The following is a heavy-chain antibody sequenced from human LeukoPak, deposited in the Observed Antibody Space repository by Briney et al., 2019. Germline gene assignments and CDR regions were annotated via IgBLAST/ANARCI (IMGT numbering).Heavy chain of an antibody. CDR3: GRETRDSRGYWHAFDI. J-gene: IGHJ3*02. D-gene: IGHD3-22*01. V-gene: IGHV3-66*01. Sequence: GGSLRLSCAASGFTVTSDYMNWVRQAPGKGLEWVSGTYSGGITYYAESVKGRFTISRDTSKNMLYLQMNSLRVEDTAVYYCGRETRDSRGYWHAFDIWGQGTMVTVSS. CDR1: GFTVTSDY. CDR2: TYSGGIT.